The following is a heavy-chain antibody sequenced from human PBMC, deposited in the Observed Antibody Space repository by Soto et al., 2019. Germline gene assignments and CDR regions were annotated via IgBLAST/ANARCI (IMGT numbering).Heavy chain of an antibody. CDR2: ISSSSSYI. Sequence: PGGSLRLSCAASGFTFSSYSMNWVRQAPGKGLEWVSSISSSSSYIYYADSVKGRFTISRDNAKNSLYLQMNSLRAEDTAVYYCARSSGWYYPSSYWGQGTLVTVSS. CDR3: ARSSGWYYPSSY. V-gene: IGHV3-21*01. J-gene: IGHJ4*02. CDR1: GFTFSSYS. D-gene: IGHD6-19*01.